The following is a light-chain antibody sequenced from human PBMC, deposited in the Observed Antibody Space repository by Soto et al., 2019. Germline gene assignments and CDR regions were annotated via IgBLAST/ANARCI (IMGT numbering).Light chain of an antibody. CDR3: QNYGTSPFT. CDR1: QSISSSY. CDR2: GPS. J-gene: IGKJ5*01. Sequence: EIVWTPSPATLSLSPVEISTLSCMASQSISSSYLAWYQQKPGQAPRLLIYGPSNRATGIPDRFSGSGSGTDFTLTISSLEPEDFAVYFCQNYGTSPFTFGPGKRREIK. V-gene: IGKV3-20*01.